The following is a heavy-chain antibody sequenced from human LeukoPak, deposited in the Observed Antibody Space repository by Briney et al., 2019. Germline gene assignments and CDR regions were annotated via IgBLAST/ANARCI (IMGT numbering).Heavy chain of an antibody. D-gene: IGHD3-22*01. V-gene: IGHV1-69*06. Sequence: ASVKVSCKASGGTFSSYAISWVRQAPGQGLEWMGGIIPIFGTANYAQKFQGRVTITADKSTSTAYMELRSLRSEDTAVYYCARDYYYDSSGYPWFDPWGQGTLVTVSS. J-gene: IGHJ5*02. CDR2: IIPIFGTA. CDR3: ARDYYYDSSGYPWFDP. CDR1: GGTFSSYA.